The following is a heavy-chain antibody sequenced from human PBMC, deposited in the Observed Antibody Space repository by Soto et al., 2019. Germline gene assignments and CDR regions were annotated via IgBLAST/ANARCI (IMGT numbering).Heavy chain of an antibody. J-gene: IGHJ4*02. D-gene: IGHD2-21*02. Sequence: QVQLVESGGGVVQPGRSLRLSCAASGFTFSSYGMHWVRQAPGKGLEWVAVIWYDGSNKYYADSVKGRFTISRDNSKNTLYLQMNSLRAEDMAVYYCARDPTDEYCGGDCYTFDYWGQGTLVTVSS. CDR3: ARDPTDEYCGGDCYTFDY. CDR1: GFTFSSYG. CDR2: IWYDGSNK. V-gene: IGHV3-33*01.